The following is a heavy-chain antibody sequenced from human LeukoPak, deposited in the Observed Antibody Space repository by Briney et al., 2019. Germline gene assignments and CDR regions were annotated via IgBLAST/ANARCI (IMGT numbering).Heavy chain of an antibody. J-gene: IGHJ6*04. CDR2: ISYDGSNK. Sequence: GGSLRLSCAASGFTFSSYAMSWVRQAPGKGLEWVAVISYDGSNKYYAGSVKGRFTISRDNSKNTLHLQMNSLRVEGTAVYFCARGGPEIYYYPYGRDVWGKGPTVTVS. CDR1: GFTFSSYA. CDR3: ARGGPEIYYYPYGRDV. V-gene: IGHV3-30*03. D-gene: IGHD5-12*01.